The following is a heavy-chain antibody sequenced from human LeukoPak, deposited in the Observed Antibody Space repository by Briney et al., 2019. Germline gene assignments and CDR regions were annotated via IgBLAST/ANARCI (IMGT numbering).Heavy chain of an antibody. D-gene: IGHD1-7*01. CDR2: INHSGST. CDR3: ARDRRRTMLPGGTPHVWFDP. CDR1: GGSFSAYY. Sequence: SETLSLTCAVYGGSFSAYYWSWIRQPPGKGLERIGEINHSGSTNYNPSLKSRVTISVDTSKNQFSLKLSSVTAADTAVYYCARDRRRTMLPGGTPHVWFDPWGQGTLVTVSS. V-gene: IGHV4-34*01. J-gene: IGHJ5*02.